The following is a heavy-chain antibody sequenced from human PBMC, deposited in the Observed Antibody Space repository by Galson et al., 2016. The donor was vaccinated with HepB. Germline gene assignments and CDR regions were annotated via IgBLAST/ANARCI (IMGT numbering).Heavy chain of an antibody. CDR3: ARDHCSGGSCYDY. D-gene: IGHD2-15*01. J-gene: IGHJ4*02. CDR2: ISSSRTTI. CDR1: GFTFSSYA. V-gene: IGHV3-48*04. Sequence: SLRLSCAASGFTFSSYAMSWVRQAPGKGLEWISYISSSRTTIYYADSVNGRFTISRDNARNSLYLQMNSLRAEDTAVYYCARDHCSGGSCYDYWGQGTLVTVSS.